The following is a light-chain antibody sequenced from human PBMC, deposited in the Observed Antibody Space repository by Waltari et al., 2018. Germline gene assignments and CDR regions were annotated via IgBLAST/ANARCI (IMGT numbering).Light chain of an antibody. V-gene: IGLV10-54*01. Sequence: QAELTQPASVSKGLRQTATITCTGNSNNVGNQGADRWQQHQGRPPKLLSYRNNNRPSGISERLSASRSGNTASLTITGLQPEDEGDYYCSAWDDSISGWVFGGGTQLTVL. J-gene: IGLJ3*02. CDR3: SAWDDSISGWV. CDR1: SNNVGNQG. CDR2: RNN.